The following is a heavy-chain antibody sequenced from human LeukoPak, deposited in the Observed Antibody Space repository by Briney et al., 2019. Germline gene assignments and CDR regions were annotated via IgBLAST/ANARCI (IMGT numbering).Heavy chain of an antibody. CDR3: ARDGSGLRAFDI. CDR2: IYISGST. Sequence: SETLSLTCTVCNGSFSTYYWSWIRQPAGKGLEWIGRIYISGSTNYNPSLKSRVTMSVDTSKNQFSLNLNSVTAADTAVYYCARDGSGLRAFDIWGQGTMVTVSS. D-gene: IGHD3-10*01. V-gene: IGHV4-4*07. J-gene: IGHJ3*02. CDR1: NGSFSTYY.